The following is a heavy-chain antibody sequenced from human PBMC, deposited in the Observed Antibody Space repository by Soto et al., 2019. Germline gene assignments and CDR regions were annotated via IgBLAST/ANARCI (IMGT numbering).Heavy chain of an antibody. V-gene: IGHV3-23*01. J-gene: IGHJ4*02. Sequence: EVQLLESGGGGVQPGGSLSLSCAASGFTFRNFVMSWVRQAPGKGLEWVSAIRATGGQTFYADSVKGRFTISRDNSKNMLYLQIDSLRDEDTALYFCAQDRGWGVVSPSHDSWGQGTLVTVSS. CDR2: IRATGGQT. CDR3: AQDRGWGVVSPSHDS. CDR1: GFTFRNFV. D-gene: IGHD2-21*01.